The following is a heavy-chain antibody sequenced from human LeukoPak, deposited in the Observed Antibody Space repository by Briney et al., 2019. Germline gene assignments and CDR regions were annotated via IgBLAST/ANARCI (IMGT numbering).Heavy chain of an antibody. Sequence: GGSLRLSCAASGFIFSSYSMNWVRQAPGKGLEWVSSISSSSSYIYYADSVKGRFTISRDNAKNSLYLQMNSLRAEDTAVYYCARGASKGLVGATNLIDYWGQGTLVTVSS. CDR2: ISSSSSYI. D-gene: IGHD1-26*01. J-gene: IGHJ4*02. V-gene: IGHV3-21*01. CDR3: ARGASKGLVGATNLIDY. CDR1: GFIFSSYS.